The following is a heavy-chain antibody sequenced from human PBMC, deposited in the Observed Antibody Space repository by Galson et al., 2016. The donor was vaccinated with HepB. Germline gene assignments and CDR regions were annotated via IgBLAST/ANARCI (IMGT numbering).Heavy chain of an antibody. J-gene: IGHJ4*02. Sequence: SVKVSCKASSYTFTTFGINWVRQAPGQGLEWMGWINTYTGNANYAQKFQGRVNMTTDTSTSTIYMEVKSLRSDDTAVYYCARDRVMVRGVIGYWGQGTLVTVSS. D-gene: IGHD3-10*01. CDR2: INTYTGNA. CDR1: SYTFTTFG. V-gene: IGHV1-18*01. CDR3: ARDRVMVRGVIGY.